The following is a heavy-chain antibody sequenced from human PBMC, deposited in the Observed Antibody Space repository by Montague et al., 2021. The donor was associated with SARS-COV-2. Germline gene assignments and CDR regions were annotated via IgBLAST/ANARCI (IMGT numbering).Heavy chain of an antibody. Sequence: SETLSLTCTVSGGSISSYYWNWIRQPPGKGLEWIGYIYYSGTTNYNPSLKSRVTISPDTPKNQFSLNLNSVTAADTAIDYCARDQADKISFKGAIDIWGQGRMVTVSS. CDR2: IYYSGTT. J-gene: IGHJ3*02. D-gene: IGHD3-3*01. CDR3: ARDQADKISFKGAIDI. V-gene: IGHV4-59*01. CDR1: GGSISSYY.